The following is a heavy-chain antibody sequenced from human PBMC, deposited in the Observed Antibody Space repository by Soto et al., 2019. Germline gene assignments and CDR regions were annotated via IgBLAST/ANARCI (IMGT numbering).Heavy chain of an antibody. CDR2: INHSGST. V-gene: IGHV4-34*01. D-gene: IGHD3-10*01. CDR1: GGSFSGYY. Sequence: SETLSLTCAVYGGSFSGYYWSWIRQPPGKGLEWIGEINHSGSTNYNPSLKSRVTISVDTSKNQFSLKLSSVTAADTAVYYCARTRGRRFGELLYRANYYGMDVWGQGTTVTVSS. CDR3: ARTRGRRFGELLYRANYYGMDV. J-gene: IGHJ6*02.